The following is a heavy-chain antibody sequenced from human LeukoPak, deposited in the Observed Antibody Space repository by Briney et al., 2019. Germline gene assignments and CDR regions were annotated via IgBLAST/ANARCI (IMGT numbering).Heavy chain of an antibody. CDR3: ARRRGNTSGFQGYYFDY. Sequence: SETLSLTCTVTGGSISSGDYYWSWIRQHPGKGLEWIGYIHYSGSTYYNPSLKSRLTISVDTSKNQFSLKLSSVTAADTAVYYCARRRGNTSGFQGYYFDYWGQGTLVTVSS. J-gene: IGHJ4*02. CDR2: IHYSGST. CDR1: GGSISSGDYY. V-gene: IGHV4-31*03. D-gene: IGHD6-19*01.